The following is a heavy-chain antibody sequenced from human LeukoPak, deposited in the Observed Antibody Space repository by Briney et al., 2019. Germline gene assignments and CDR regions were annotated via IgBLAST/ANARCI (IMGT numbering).Heavy chain of an antibody. Sequence: EGSLRLSCAASGNYWMHWVRQAPGTGLVWVSHINSDGSWTSYADSVKGRFTISKDNAKNTVYLQMNNLRAEDTAVYYCVSFYETYWGRGTLVTVSS. D-gene: IGHD2-2*01. V-gene: IGHV3-74*01. CDR3: VSFYETY. CDR1: GNYW. CDR2: INSDGSWT. J-gene: IGHJ4*02.